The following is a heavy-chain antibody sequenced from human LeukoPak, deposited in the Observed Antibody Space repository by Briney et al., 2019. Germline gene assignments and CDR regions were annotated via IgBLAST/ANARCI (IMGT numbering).Heavy chain of an antibody. Sequence: GASVKVSCKASGYTFTGYYMHWVRQAPGQGLECMGWINPNSGGTNYAQKFQGRVTMTSDTSISTAYMELSGLRSDDTALYYCARGGGYSSSWYEAYWGQGTLVTVSS. D-gene: IGHD6-13*01. CDR2: INPNSGGT. J-gene: IGHJ4*02. V-gene: IGHV1-2*02. CDR3: ARGGGYSSSWYEAY. CDR1: GYTFTGYY.